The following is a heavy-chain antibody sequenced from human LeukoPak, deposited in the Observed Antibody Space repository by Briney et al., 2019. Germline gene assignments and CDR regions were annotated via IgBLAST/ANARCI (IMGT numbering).Heavy chain of an antibody. V-gene: IGHV3-48*01. D-gene: IGHD3-10*01. J-gene: IGHJ5*02. CDR1: GFTFSSYS. CDR2: ISSSSSTI. CDR3: ARDTMRNWFDP. Sequence: GGSLRLSCAASGFTFSSYSMNWVRQAPGKGLEWVSYISSSSSTIYYADSVKGRFTISRDNAKNSLYLQMNSLRAEDTAVYYCARDTMRNWFDPWDQGTLVTVSS.